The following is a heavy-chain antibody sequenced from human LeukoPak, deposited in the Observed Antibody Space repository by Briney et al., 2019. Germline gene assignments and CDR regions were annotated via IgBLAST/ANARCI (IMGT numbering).Heavy chain of an antibody. D-gene: IGHD6-19*01. CDR1: GFTFSSYG. J-gene: IGHJ4*02. V-gene: IGHV3-30*18. CDR3: AKDIGSGWHRGGYFDY. Sequence: GGSLRLSCAASGFTFSSYGMHWVRQAPGKGLEWVAVISYDGSNKYYADSVKGRFTISRDNSKNTLYLQMNSLRPEDTAVYYCAKDIGSGWHRGGYFDYWGQGTLVTVSS. CDR2: ISYDGSNK.